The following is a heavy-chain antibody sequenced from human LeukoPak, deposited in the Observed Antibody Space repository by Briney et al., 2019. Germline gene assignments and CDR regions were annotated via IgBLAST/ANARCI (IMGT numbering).Heavy chain of an antibody. CDR3: ARVFTHDDYSGNGMVFDY. Sequence: SETLSLTCTVSGGSISSYYWSWIRQPPGRGLEWIGYIYYSGSTNYNPSLKSRVTISVDTSKNQFSLKLSSVTAADTAVYYCARVFTHDDYSGNGMVFDYWGQGTLVTVSS. V-gene: IGHV4-59*01. J-gene: IGHJ4*02. CDR2: IYYSGST. D-gene: IGHD4-23*01. CDR1: GGSISSYY.